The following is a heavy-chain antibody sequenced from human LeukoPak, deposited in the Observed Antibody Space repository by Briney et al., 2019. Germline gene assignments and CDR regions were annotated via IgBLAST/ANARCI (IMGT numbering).Heavy chain of an antibody. CDR3: ARDPSSGSSYFDY. CDR1: GYTFTSYA. V-gene: IGHV1-3*01. CDR2: INAGNGNT. D-gene: IGHD1-26*01. Sequence: WASVKVSCKASGYTFTSYAMHWVRQAPGQRLEWMGWINAGNGNTKYSQKFQGRVTITRDTSASTAYMELSSLRSEDTAVYYCARDPSSGSSYFDYWGQGTLVTVSS. J-gene: IGHJ4*02.